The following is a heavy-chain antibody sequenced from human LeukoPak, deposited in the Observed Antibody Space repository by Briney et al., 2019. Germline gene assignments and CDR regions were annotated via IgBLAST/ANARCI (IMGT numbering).Heavy chain of an antibody. J-gene: IGHJ4*02. V-gene: IGHV1-69*05. D-gene: IGHD1-26*01. Sequence: SVKVSCKASGGTFSSYAISWVRQAPGQGLEWMGGIIPIFGTANYAQKFQGRVTITTDESTSTAYMELSSLRSEDTAVYYCAADRAVGAPSWGFDYWGQGTLVTVSS. CDR1: GGTFSSYA. CDR2: IIPIFGTA. CDR3: AADRAVGAPSWGFDY.